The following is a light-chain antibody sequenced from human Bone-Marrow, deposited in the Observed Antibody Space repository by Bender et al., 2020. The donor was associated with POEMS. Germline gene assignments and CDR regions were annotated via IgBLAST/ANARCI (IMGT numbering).Light chain of an antibody. CDR3: CSYVGSSTFF. J-gene: IGLJ1*01. CDR2: EVT. V-gene: IGLV2-8*01. Sequence: QSALTQPPSASGSPGQSVTISCTGTSSDVGGYNSVSWYQQHPGKAPKLMIYEVTKRPSGVSNRFSGSRSGNTASLTISGLQAEDEADYYCCSYVGSSTFFFGTGTEVSVL. CDR1: SSDVGGYNS.